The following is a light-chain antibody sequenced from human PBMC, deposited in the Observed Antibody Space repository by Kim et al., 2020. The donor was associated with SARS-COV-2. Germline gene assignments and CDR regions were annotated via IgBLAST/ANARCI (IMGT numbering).Light chain of an antibody. V-gene: IGKV3-15*01. J-gene: IGKJ4*01. Sequence: EIVMTQSPATLSVSPGERAILSCRASQTVYSNLAWYQQKPGQGPTLLINGASTRATGIPARFSGSGSGTEFTLTISSLQSEDFAVYYCHQYNNWPLTFGGGTKLEI. CDR2: GAS. CDR1: QTVYSN. CDR3: HQYNNWPLT.